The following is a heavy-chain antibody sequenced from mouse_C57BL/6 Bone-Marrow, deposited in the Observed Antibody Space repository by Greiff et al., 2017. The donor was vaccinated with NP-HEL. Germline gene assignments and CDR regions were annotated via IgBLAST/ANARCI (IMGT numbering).Heavy chain of an antibody. D-gene: IGHD2-4*01. CDR3: ARSGGLRPVYFDY. J-gene: IGHJ2*01. CDR2: IHPNSGST. V-gene: IGHV1-64*01. CDR1: GYTFTSYW. Sequence: QVQLQQSGAELVKPGASVKLSCKASGYTFTSYWMHWVKQRPGQGLEWIGMIHPNSGSTNYNEKFKSKATLTVDKSSSTAYMQLSSLTSEDSAVYYCARSGGLRPVYFDYWGQGTTLTVSS.